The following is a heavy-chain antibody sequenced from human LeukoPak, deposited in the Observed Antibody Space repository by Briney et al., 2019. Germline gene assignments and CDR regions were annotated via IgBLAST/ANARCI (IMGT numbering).Heavy chain of an antibody. V-gene: IGHV4-34*01. Sequence: SETLSLTCAGYGGSCSGYYWSWIRQPPGKGLEWIGGMNHSGSRTYNPAVKRRVTISVDASKNQFSLKLSSVTAAATAVYYCARGPPNSSGWPTGLYNWFDPWGQGPLVPVSS. CDR1: GGSCSGYY. CDR3: ARGPPNSSGWPTGLYNWFDP. J-gene: IGHJ5*02. D-gene: IGHD6-19*01. CDR2: MNHSGSR.